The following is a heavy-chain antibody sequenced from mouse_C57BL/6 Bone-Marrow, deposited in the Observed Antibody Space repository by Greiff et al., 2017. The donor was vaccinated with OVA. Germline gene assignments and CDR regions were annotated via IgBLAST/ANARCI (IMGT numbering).Heavy chain of an antibody. CDR1: GYTFTSYW. CDR3: ARPPYYYGSSYWDFDV. Sequence: QVQLQQPGAELVKPGASVKLSCKASGYTFTSYWMHWVKQRPGQGLEWIGMIHPNSGSTNYNEKFTSQATLTVDKSSSTAYMQLSSLTSEDSAVYYCARPPYYYGSSYWDFDVWGTGTTVTVSA. V-gene: IGHV1-64*01. J-gene: IGHJ1*03. D-gene: IGHD1-1*01. CDR2: IHPNSGST.